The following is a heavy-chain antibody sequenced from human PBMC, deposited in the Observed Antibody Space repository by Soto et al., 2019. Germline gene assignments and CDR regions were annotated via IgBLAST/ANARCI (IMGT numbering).Heavy chain of an antibody. CDR1: GFTFSSYA. Sequence: EVQLLESGGGLVQPGESLRLSCAASGFTFSSYAMSWVRQAPGKGLEWVSVISGSDDSTYYADSVKGRFTISRDNSKNPLYLRMHSLRAEDTAVYYCAKRSSSSTFDYWGQGTLVTVSS. CDR3: AKRSSSSTFDY. J-gene: IGHJ4*02. V-gene: IGHV3-23*01. D-gene: IGHD6-6*01. CDR2: ISGSDDST.